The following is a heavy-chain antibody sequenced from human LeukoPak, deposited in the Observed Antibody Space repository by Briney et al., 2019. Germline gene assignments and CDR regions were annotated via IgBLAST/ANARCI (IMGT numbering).Heavy chain of an antibody. D-gene: IGHD6-19*01. CDR1: GRSIDSGNYY. J-gene: IGHJ3*02. Sequence: RTSETLSLTCTVSGRSIDSGNYYWSWIRQPPGKGLEWIGYIYFSGNTYYNPSLKSRVTISLDKTNNQFSLKLSSVTAADTAVYYCAREIAVAGSAFDIWGQGTTVTVSS. V-gene: IGHV4-30-4*08. CDR2: IYFSGNT. CDR3: AREIAVAGSAFDI.